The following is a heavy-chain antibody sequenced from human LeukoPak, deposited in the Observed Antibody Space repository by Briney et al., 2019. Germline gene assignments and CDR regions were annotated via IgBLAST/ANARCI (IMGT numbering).Heavy chain of an antibody. CDR1: GGSISSYY. CDR3: ARLAAAGFFDY. V-gene: IGHV4-59*12. J-gene: IGHJ4*02. CDR2: IYYSGST. Sequence: SETLSLTCTVSGGSISSYYWSWIRQPPGKGLEWIGYIYYSGSTNYNPSLKSRVTISVDTSKNQFSLKLSSVTAADTAVYYCARLAAAGFFDYWGQGTLVTVSS. D-gene: IGHD6-13*01.